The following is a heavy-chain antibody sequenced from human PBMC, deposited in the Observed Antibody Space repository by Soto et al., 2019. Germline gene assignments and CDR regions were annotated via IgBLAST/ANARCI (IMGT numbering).Heavy chain of an antibody. CDR3: ARDSGGDFWSGYSFDY. V-gene: IGHV1-18*01. J-gene: IGHJ4*02. CDR2: ISAYNGNT. Sequence: QVQLVQSGAEVKKPGASVKVSCKASGYTFTSYGISWVRQAPGQGLEWMGWISAYNGNTNYAQKLQGRVTMTTDTSTSKAYLELRSLRSDDTAVYYCARDSGGDFWSGYSFDYWGQGTLVTVSS. D-gene: IGHD3-3*01. CDR1: GYTFTSYG.